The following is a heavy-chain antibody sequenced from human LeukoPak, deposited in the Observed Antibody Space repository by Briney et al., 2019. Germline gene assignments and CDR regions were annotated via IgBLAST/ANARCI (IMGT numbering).Heavy chain of an antibody. D-gene: IGHD2-2*01. CDR3: AKLGTRLPVWYYFDY. CDR2: ISGSGGST. CDR1: GFPFSSYA. V-gene: IGHV3-23*01. J-gene: IGHJ4*02. Sequence: GGSLRLSCAASGFPFSSYAMSWVRQAPGKRLEWVSAISGSGGSTYYADSVKGRFTISRDNSKNTLYLQMNSLRAEDTAVYYCAKLGTRLPVWYYFDYWGQGTLVTVSS.